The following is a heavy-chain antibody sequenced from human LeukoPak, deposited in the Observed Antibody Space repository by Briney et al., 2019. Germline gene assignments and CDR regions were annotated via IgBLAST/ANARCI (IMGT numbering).Heavy chain of an antibody. D-gene: IGHD6-19*01. CDR3: ARGRIAVAGTLWFDP. Sequence: GASVKVSCKASGYTFTSYGISWVRQAPGQGLEWMGWISAYNGNTNYAQKLQSRVTMTTDTSTSTAYMELRSLRSDDTAVYYCARGRIAVAGTLWFDPWGQGTLVTVSS. V-gene: IGHV1-18*01. CDR1: GYTFTSYG. CDR2: ISAYNGNT. J-gene: IGHJ5*02.